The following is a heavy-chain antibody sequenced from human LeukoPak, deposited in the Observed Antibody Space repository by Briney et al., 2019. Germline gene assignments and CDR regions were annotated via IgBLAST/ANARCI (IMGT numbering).Heavy chain of an antibody. CDR2: ISGSGGST. D-gene: IGHD3-22*01. Sequence: QPGGSLRLSCAASGFTFSTYAMSWVRQAPGKGLEWVSVISGSGGSTYYADSVEGRFIISRDNSKNTLYLQMNSLRVEDTAAYYCAKRGYDTSGYYGYFDYWGQGTLVTVSS. J-gene: IGHJ4*02. CDR3: AKRGYDTSGYYGYFDY. V-gene: IGHV3-23*01. CDR1: GFTFSTYA.